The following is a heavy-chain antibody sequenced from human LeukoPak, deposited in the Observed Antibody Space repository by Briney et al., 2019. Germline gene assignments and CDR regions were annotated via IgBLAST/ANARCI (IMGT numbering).Heavy chain of an antibody. CDR2: SGSAVGT. CDR3: AKRRLGGINGGFDI. D-gene: IGHD2-8*01. Sequence: PGGSLRLSGSASGLTFSAFGMTWVRQAPGNGLEWFSASGSAVGTFYADSVKGRFTISRDNSKNMLYLQMNSLRAEDTAIYYCAKRRLGGINGGFDIWGQGRMVTVSS. J-gene: IGHJ3*02. CDR1: GLTFSAFG. V-gene: IGHV3-23*01.